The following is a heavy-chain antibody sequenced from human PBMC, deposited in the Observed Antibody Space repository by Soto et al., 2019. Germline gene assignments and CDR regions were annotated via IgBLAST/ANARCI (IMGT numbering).Heavy chain of an antibody. V-gene: IGHV3-23*01. J-gene: IGHJ4*02. CDR2: ISGSGGST. CDR3: AKDPITFGGVIAPLTYYFDY. D-gene: IGHD3-16*02. CDR1: GFTFSSYA. Sequence: GGSLRLSCAASGFTFSSYAMSWVRQAPGKGLEWVSAISGSGGSTYYADSVKGRFTISRDNSKNTLYLQMNSLRAEDTAVYYCAKDPITFGGVIAPLTYYFDYWGQGTLVTVSS.